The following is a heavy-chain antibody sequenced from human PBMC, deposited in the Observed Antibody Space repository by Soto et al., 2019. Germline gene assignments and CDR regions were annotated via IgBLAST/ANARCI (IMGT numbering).Heavy chain of an antibody. CDR2: IYHSGST. V-gene: IGHV4-30-2*01. Sequence: QLQLQESGSGLVKPSQTLSLTCAVSGCSISSCGYSWSWIRQPPGKGLEWSGYIYHSGSTYYETSLKSRDTISVDRSTNQFSLELSSVTAAGTAVYYCARVPSPWGQGTLVTVSS. CDR1: GCSISSCGYS. J-gene: IGHJ5*02. CDR3: ARVPSP.